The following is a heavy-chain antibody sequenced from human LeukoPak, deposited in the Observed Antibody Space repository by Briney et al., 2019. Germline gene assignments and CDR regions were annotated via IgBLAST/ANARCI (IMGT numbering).Heavy chain of an antibody. Sequence: GGSLRLSCVASGLPIGDFSMHSVRQAPGQGLEWVSLISGDVVSTFFADSVKGRFSISRDNSKNSLFLEMSSLRTEDTAMYYCARESGKFDYWGQGSLVAVSS. J-gene: IGHJ4*02. CDR3: ARESGKFDY. CDR2: ISGDVVST. V-gene: IGHV3-43*02. CDR1: GLPIGDFS.